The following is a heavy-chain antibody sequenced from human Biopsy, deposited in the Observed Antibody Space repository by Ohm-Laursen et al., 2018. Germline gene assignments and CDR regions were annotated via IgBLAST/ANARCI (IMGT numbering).Heavy chain of an antibody. J-gene: IGHJ4*02. CDR2: NIPILGTG. CDR1: GGTFSNYG. CDR3: ARDCNGDNCGVDF. D-gene: IGHD2-15*01. Sequence: SSVKVSCKVPGGTFSNYGVNWVRQAPGQGLEWLGGNIPILGTGNYAQKFQDRVTVAADTSTSTATMELSSLRSDDTAVYFCARDCNGDNCGVDFWGQGTLVTVS. V-gene: IGHV1-69*06.